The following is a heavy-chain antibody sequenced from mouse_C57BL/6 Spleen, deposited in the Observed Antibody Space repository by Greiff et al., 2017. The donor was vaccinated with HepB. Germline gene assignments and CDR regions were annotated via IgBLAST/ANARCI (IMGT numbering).Heavy chain of an antibody. V-gene: IGHV5-12*01. Sequence: EVQLVESGGGLVQPGGSLKLSCAASGFTFSDYYMYWVRQTPEKRLEWVAYISNGGGSTYYPDTVKGRFTISRDNAKNTLYLQMSRLKSEDTAMYYCARHRGLGPWYFDVWGTGTTVTVSS. CDR3: ARHRGLGPWYFDV. J-gene: IGHJ1*03. CDR1: GFTFSDYY. D-gene: IGHD4-1*01. CDR2: ISNGGGST.